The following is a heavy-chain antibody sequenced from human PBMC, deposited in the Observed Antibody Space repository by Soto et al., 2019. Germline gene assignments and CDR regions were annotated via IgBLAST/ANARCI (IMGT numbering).Heavy chain of an antibody. Sequence: GGSLRLSCAVSGFIFSDYYMSWIRQAPGKWPEWVSYISSRGDIIYYADSVKGRLTISRDNAKNSLYLQMNSLRAEDTAVYYCARDLGYYDSSGYFDYWGQGXLVTVYS. J-gene: IGHJ4*02. CDR2: ISSRGDII. CDR1: GFIFSDYY. D-gene: IGHD3-22*01. V-gene: IGHV3-11*01. CDR3: ARDLGYYDSSGYFDY.